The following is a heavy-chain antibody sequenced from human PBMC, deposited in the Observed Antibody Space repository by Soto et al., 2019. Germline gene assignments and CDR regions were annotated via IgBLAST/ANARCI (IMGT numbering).Heavy chain of an antibody. CDR2: ISTSSSYT. V-gene: IGHV3-11*05. CDR1: GFTFSDYY. J-gene: IGHJ3*02. CDR3: AREGLGSTKGAFDI. Sequence: QVQLVESGGGLVKPGGTLRLSCATSGFTFSDYYMTWIRQAPGKGLEWVSYISTSSSYTDYADSVKGRFTISRDNGKNSLYLPMNSLRAEDTAVYYCAREGLGSTKGAFDIWGLGTMVTVSS. D-gene: IGHD1-26*01.